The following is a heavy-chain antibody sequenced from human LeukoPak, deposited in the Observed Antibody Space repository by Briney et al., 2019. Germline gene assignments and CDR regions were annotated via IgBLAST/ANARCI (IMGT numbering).Heavy chain of an antibody. Sequence: GGSLRLSCAASGFTFSSYAMSWVRQAPGKGLEWVSAISGSGGSTYYADSVKGRFTISRDNSKNTLYLQMNSLRAEVTAVYYCAKHRRPPGSEFDYCGQGTLVTVSS. J-gene: IGHJ4*02. CDR3: AKHRRPPGSEFDY. CDR1: GFTFSSYA. V-gene: IGHV3-23*01. CDR2: ISGSGGST. D-gene: IGHD3-10*01.